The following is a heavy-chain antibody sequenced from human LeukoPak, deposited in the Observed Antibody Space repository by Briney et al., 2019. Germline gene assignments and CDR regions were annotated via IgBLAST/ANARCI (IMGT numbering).Heavy chain of an antibody. CDR1: GGSIGNYD. V-gene: IGHV4-59*01. CDR2: VYYSGST. D-gene: IGHD6-13*01. Sequence: PSETLSLTCTVSGGSIGNYDWSWIRQPPGKGLEWIGYVYYSGSTNYNPSLKSRVTISVDTSKNQFSLKLSSVTAADTAVYYCARGGSSLAYWGQGTLVTVSS. J-gene: IGHJ4*02. CDR3: ARGGSSLAY.